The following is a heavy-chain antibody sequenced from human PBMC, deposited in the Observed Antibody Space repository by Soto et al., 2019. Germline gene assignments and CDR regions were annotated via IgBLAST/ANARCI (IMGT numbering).Heavy chain of an antibody. Sequence: LSRAASRKTFNIYAVSWARQTKGEVLEWVSAISGSVGSTYHADPVKGRFTISRDNSKNTLYLQMNSLRAEDPAVYYCAMDIVVVPAPPTIAWDNESRGQRTLVTVFS. CDR1: RKTFNIYA. J-gene: IGHJ4*02. CDR2: ISGSVGST. D-gene: IGHD2-2*03. CDR3: AMDIVVVPAPPTIAWDNES. V-gene: IGHV3-23*01.